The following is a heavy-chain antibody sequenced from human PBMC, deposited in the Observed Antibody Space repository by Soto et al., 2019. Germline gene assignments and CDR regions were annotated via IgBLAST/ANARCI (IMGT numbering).Heavy chain of an antibody. CDR2: IDPSTGTT. D-gene: IGHD1-20*01. Sequence: QVQLMQSGAEVKKPGASVKISCKASGYTFTSNYLHWERQAPGQGPEWMGIIDPSTGTTDYSQRFRGRVTMTRDTSTTTVYMQLGSLKSDDMAVYYCARASITNYFDLWGQGTLVTVSS. J-gene: IGHJ4*02. CDR1: GYTFTSNY. CDR3: ARASITNYFDL. V-gene: IGHV1-46*01.